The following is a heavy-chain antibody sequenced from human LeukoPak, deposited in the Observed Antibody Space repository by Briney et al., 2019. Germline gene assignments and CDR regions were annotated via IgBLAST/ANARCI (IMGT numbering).Heavy chain of an antibody. CDR1: GDSISSYY. CDR2: IYYSGST. V-gene: IGHV4-59*08. CDR3: ARRGSVYGSGFYFDY. Sequence: SETLSLTCTVSGDSISSYYWSWIRQPPRKGLEWIGYIYYSGSTNYNPSLKSRVTISVDTSKNQFSLKLSSVTAADTAVYYCARRGSVYGSGFYFDYWGQGTLVTVSS. D-gene: IGHD3-10*01. J-gene: IGHJ4*02.